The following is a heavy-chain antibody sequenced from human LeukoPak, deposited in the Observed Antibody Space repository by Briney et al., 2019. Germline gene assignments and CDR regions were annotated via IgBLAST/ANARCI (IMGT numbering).Heavy chain of an antibody. J-gene: IGHJ3*02. Sequence: SVKVSCKASGGTFSSYAISWVRQAPGQGLEWMGRIIPILGIANYAQKFQGRATITADKSTSTAYMELSSLRSEDTAVYYCAADIVPTDDAFDIWGQGTMVTVSS. CDR3: AADIVPTDDAFDI. CDR2: IIPILGIA. CDR1: GGTFSSYA. D-gene: IGHD5-12*01. V-gene: IGHV1-69*04.